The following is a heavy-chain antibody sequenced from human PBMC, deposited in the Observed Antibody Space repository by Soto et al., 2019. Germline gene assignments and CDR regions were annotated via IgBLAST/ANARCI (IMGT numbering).Heavy chain of an antibody. J-gene: IGHJ6*02. CDR1: EFTVSSNY. CDR2: IYSGGST. D-gene: IGHD1-26*01. Sequence: EVQLVESGGGLIQPGGSLRLSCAASEFTVSSNYMNWVLQAPGKGLACVSTIYSGGSTYYADSVKGRFTISRDNSKNTLYLQMNTLRAEDTAVYYCAGRVGATNYGMDVWGQGTTVTVSS. V-gene: IGHV3-53*01. CDR3: AGRVGATNYGMDV.